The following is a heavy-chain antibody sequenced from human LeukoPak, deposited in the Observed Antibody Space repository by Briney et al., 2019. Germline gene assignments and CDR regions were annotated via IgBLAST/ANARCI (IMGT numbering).Heavy chain of an antibody. CDR2: ISAYNGNT. D-gene: IGHD6-19*01. CDR1: GYTFTSYG. J-gene: IGHJ4*02. V-gene: IGHV1-18*01. CDR3: ARYSSGWLHNNPDFDY. Sequence: GASVTVSCKASGYTFTSYGISWVRQAPGQGLEWMGWISAYNGNTNYAQKLQGRVTMTTDTSTSTAYMELRSLRSDDTAVYYCARYSSGWLHNNPDFDYWGQGTLVTVSS.